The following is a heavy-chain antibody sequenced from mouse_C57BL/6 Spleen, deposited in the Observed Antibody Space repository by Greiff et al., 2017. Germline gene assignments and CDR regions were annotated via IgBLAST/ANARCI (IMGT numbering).Heavy chain of an antibody. V-gene: IGHV1-62-2*01. Sequence: QVQLQQSGAELVKPGASVKLSCKASGYTFTEYTIHWVKQRSGKGLEWIGWFYPGSGSIKYNEKFQDKATLTADKSSSTVYMELSRLTSEDSAVYFCARHEGRYYYGSSLDYWGQGTSLTVSS. D-gene: IGHD1-1*01. CDR3: ARHEGRYYYGSSLDY. CDR2: FYPGSGSI. CDR1: GYTFTEYT. J-gene: IGHJ2*02.